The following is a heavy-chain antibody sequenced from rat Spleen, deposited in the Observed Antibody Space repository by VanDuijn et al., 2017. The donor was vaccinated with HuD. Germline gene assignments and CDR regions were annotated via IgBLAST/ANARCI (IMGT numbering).Heavy chain of an antibody. CDR1: GFTFSDYA. D-gene: IGHD1-12*02. V-gene: IGHV5-17*01. CDR2: IIYDGSST. CDR3: ARQDGTYYYWYFDF. J-gene: IGHJ1*01. Sequence: EVQLVESGGGLVQPGRSLKFSCAASGFTFSDYAMAWVRQAPKKGLEWVATIIYDGSSTYYRDSVKGRFTISRDNAKSTLYLQMDSLRSEDTATYYCARQDGTYYYWYFDFWGPGTMVTVSS.